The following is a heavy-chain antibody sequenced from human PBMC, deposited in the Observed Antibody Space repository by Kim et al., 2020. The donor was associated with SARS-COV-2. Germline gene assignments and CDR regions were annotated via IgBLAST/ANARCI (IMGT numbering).Heavy chain of an antibody. D-gene: IGHD3-10*01. Sequence: GGSLRLSCAASGFSFSDSWMLWVRQGPGKGLEWVGRIKSKTDGETTDYVAPVKGRFTISRDDSKNTLYLQMNSLKTEDTAVYYCTTRHYYGSGGYYEEKENWGQGTLVTVSS. J-gene: IGHJ4*02. CDR2: IKSKTDGETT. CDR3: TTRHYYGSGGYYEEKEN. V-gene: IGHV3-15*01. CDR1: GFSFSDSW.